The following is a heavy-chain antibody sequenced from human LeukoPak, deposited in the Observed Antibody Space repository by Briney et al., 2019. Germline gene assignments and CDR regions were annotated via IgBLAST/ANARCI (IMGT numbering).Heavy chain of an antibody. V-gene: IGHV4-59*08. Sequence: SETLSLTCTASGGSISSYYWSWIRQPPGKGLEWIGYIYYSGSTNYNPSLKSRVTISVDTSKNQFSLKLSSVTAADTAVYYCARFLGSGWYPEGYYFDYWGQGTLVTVSS. CDR3: ARFLGSGWYPEGYYFDY. CDR2: IYYSGST. CDR1: GGSISSYY. J-gene: IGHJ4*02. D-gene: IGHD6-19*01.